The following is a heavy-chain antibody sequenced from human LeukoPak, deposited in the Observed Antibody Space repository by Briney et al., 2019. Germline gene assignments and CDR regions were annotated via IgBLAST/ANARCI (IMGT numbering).Heavy chain of an antibody. D-gene: IGHD3/OR15-3a*01. CDR2: IYTTGDT. Sequence: SETLSLTCTVSSGSIGSYHWAWIRQPAGKELEWIGRIYTTGDTDYNPSLKSRVTMSVDTSKNQFSLNLRSVTTADTAFYYCARNGYTKSWTHLDYWGQGILASVSS. J-gene: IGHJ4*02. CDR1: SGSIGSYH. V-gene: IGHV4-4*07. CDR3: ARNGYTKSWTHLDY.